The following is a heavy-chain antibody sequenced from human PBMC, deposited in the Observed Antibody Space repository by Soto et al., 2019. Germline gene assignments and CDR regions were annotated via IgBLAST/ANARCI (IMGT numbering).Heavy chain of an antibody. CDR2: ISGSGVST. CDR3: AKGGYYYDSTGYY. J-gene: IGHJ4*02. Sequence: AGSLRLSCAASGFTFSSYAMSWVRQAPGKGLEWVSAISGSGVSTYYADSVKDRFTISRDNSKNTLYLQMNSLRAEDTAVYYCAKGGYYYDSTGYYWGQGTLVTVSS. D-gene: IGHD3-22*01. CDR1: GFTFSSYA. V-gene: IGHV3-23*01.